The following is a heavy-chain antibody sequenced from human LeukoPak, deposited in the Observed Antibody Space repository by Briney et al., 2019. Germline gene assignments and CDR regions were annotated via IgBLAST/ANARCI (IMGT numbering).Heavy chain of an antibody. D-gene: IGHD2-2*01. CDR3: ARGRCVGSTNCYYFDY. Sequence: SVKVSCKASGYTFTSYNINWVRQATGQGLEWMGWMNPNSGDTGYAQKFQGRVTITRDTSASTAYMELSSLRSEDTAVYYCARGRCVGSTNCYYFDYWGQGTLVTVSS. V-gene: IGHV1-8*01. J-gene: IGHJ4*02. CDR2: MNPNSGDT. CDR1: GYTFTSYN.